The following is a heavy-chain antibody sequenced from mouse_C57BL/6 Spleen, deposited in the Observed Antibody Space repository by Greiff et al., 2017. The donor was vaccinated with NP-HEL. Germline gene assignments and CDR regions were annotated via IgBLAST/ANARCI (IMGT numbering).Heavy chain of an antibody. CDR2: IYPSDSEN. CDR3: AMGAALDY. CDR1: GCTFTSYW. Sequence: QVQLQQPGAELVRPGSSVKLSCKASGCTFTSYWMDWVKQRPGQGLEWIGNIYPSDSENHYNQKFKDKATLTVDKSSITAYMQLSSLTSEDSAVYYCAMGAALDYWGQGTTLTVSS. V-gene: IGHV1-61*01. J-gene: IGHJ2*01.